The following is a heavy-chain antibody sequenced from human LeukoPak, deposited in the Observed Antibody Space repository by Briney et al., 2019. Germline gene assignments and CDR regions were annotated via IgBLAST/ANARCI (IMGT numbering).Heavy chain of an antibody. CDR1: GFTFNNYG. Sequence: PGGSLRLSCAASGFTFNNYGLHWVRQAPGKGLEWVAVISYDGRNKHYPDSVKGRFTISRDISTDTLWLQMNSLRAEDTAVYYCARDKIRGYDGNWFDPWGQGTLVTVSS. J-gene: IGHJ5*02. D-gene: IGHD3-22*01. V-gene: IGHV3-30*03. CDR3: ARDKIRGYDGNWFDP. CDR2: ISYDGRNK.